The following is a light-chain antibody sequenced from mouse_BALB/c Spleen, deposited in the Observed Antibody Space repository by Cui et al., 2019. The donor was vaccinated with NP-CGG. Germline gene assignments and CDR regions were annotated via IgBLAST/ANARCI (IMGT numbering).Light chain of an antibody. CDR2: GTN. Sequence: QAVVPQASALTTSPGETVTLTCRSSTAAVTTSNYANWVQEKPDHLFTGLIGGTNNRAPGVPARFSGSLIGDKAALTITGAQTEDEAIYFCALWYSNHWVFGGGTKLTVL. V-gene: IGLV1*01. CDR3: ALWYSNHWV. J-gene: IGLJ1*01. CDR1: TAAVTTSNY.